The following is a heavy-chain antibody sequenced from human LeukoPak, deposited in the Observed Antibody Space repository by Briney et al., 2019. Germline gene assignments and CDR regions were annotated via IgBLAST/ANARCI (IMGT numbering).Heavy chain of an antibody. CDR1: GFTFSSYG. J-gene: IGHJ4*02. CDR2: IRSDGNYK. V-gene: IGHV3-30*02. CDR3: ARDGAVTNGRYFDY. D-gene: IGHD4-17*01. Sequence: PGGSLRLSCAASGFTFSSYGMHWVRQAPGKGLEWVAFIRSDGNYKYYADSVKGRFTISRDNAKNSLYLQMNSLRAEDTAVYYCARDGAVTNGRYFDYWGQGTLVTVSS.